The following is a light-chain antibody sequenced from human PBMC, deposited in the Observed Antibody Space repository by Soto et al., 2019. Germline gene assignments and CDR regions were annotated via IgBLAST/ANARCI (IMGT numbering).Light chain of an antibody. J-gene: IGKJ1*01. CDR3: HTYGGSTQS. V-gene: IGKV3-20*01. Sequence: EIVLTQSPGTLSLSPGERATLSCSASQSVSNYLAWYQRKPGQAPSLLIYVASSRATGIPDRFSGSGSGTDFTITISRLEPEDFAVYYCHTYGGSTQSFGQGTKVEIK. CDR2: VAS. CDR1: QSVSNY.